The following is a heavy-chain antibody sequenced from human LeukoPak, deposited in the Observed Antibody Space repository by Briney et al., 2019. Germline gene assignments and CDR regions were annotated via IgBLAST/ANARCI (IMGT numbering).Heavy chain of an antibody. CDR3: ARGDYYGSGSWDY. D-gene: IGHD3-10*01. CDR1: GGSISSGGYS. J-gene: IGHJ4*02. Sequence: SETLSLTCAVSGGSISSGGYSWSWIQQPPGKGLEWIGYIYHSGSTYYNPSLKSRVTISVDRSKNQFFLKLSSVTAADTAVYYCARGDYYGSGSWDYWGQGTLVTVSS. CDR2: IYHSGST. V-gene: IGHV4-30-2*01.